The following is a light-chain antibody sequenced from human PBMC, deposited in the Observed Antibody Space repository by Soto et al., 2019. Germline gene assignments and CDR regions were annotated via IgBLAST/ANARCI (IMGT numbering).Light chain of an antibody. V-gene: IGKV1-39*01. Sequence: DIQMTQSPSSLSVSVGDRVTITCRASQSISASLNWFQKKPGKSPQLLIYGASDLQSGVTSRFSGCGSGTDFTLTITDLQIEDSATYFCQQGFSPLLTFGGGTKVDI. CDR2: GAS. J-gene: IGKJ4*01. CDR1: QSISAS. CDR3: QQGFSPLLT.